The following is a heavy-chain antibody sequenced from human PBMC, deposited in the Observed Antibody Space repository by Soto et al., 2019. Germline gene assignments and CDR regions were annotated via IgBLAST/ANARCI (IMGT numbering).Heavy chain of an antibody. J-gene: IGHJ6*02. V-gene: IGHV1-69*01. CDR1: GGTFSSYA. CDR3: ARSQGSSTSLEIYYYYYYGMDV. D-gene: IGHD2-2*01. CDR2: IIPISGTS. Sequence: QVQLVQSGAEVKKPGSSVKVSCKASGGTFSSYAISWVRQAPGQGLEWMGGIIPISGTSNYAQKFQGRVTITSDDATSTAYMELSSPRPEATAVYYCARSQGSSTSLEIYYYYYYGMDVWGQGTTVTVSS.